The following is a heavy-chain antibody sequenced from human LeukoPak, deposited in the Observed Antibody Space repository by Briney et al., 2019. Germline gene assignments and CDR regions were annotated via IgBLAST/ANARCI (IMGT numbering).Heavy chain of an antibody. CDR2: IRCKAYGGQT. D-gene: IGHD3-10*01. V-gene: IGHV3-49*04. CDR1: GCTFGDYA. J-gene: IGHJ3*02. CDR3: TRSAIAMVRGVSPGRGSFDI. Sequence: GGSLPLSCTASGCTFGDYALRWVRPARGRGLAGVGFIRCKAYGGQTEYAACVEGRFTISRDGSKSIAYLQMNSRKTEDTAVYYCTRSAIAMVRGVSPGRGSFDIWGQGTMVTVSS.